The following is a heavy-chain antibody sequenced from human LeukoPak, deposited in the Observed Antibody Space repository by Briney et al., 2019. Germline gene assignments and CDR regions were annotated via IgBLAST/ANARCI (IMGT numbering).Heavy chain of an antibody. CDR1: GGTFSSYA. J-gene: IGHJ4*02. D-gene: IGHD6-13*01. Sequence: ASVKVSCKASGGTFSSYAISWVRQAPGQGLEWMGGIIPIFGTANYAQKFQGRVTITADESTSTAYMELSSLRSEDTAVYYCARDRAIAAAGFDYWGQGTLVTVSS. CDR3: ARDRAIAAAGFDY. V-gene: IGHV1-69*01. CDR2: IIPIFGTA.